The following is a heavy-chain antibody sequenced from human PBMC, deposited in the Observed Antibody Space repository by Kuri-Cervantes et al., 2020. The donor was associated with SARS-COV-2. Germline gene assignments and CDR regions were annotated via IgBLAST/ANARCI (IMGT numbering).Heavy chain of an antibody. Sequence: ASVKVSCKASGYTFTSYDINWVRQATGQGLEWMGWMNPNSGNTGYAQKFQGRVTMTRDTSISTAYMELRRLRSDDTAVYYCARDANTIFGVVIDAFDYWGQGTLVTVSS. CDR2: MNPNSGNT. CDR3: ARDANTIFGVVIDAFDY. J-gene: IGHJ4*02. D-gene: IGHD3-3*01. V-gene: IGHV1-8*02. CDR1: GYTFTSYD.